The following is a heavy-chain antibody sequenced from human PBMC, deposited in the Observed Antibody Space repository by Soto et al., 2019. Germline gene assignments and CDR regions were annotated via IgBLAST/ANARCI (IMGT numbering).Heavy chain of an antibody. CDR3: ARHLTYCSAGSCYSDFPYYGMDV. J-gene: IGHJ6*02. CDR2: FYYSGST. Sequence: LSLTCTVSGDSISTNSYSWGWIRQPPGQGLEWIGLFYYSGSTHYNPSLKGRLTVSVDTSKNQFSLKVSSVTAADTAVYYCARHLTYCSAGSCYSDFPYYGMDVWGQGTTVTVSS. CDR1: GDSISTNSYS. D-gene: IGHD2-15*01. V-gene: IGHV4-39*01.